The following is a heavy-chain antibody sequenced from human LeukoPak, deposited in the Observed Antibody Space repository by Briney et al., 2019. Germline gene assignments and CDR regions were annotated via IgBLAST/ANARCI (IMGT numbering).Heavy chain of an antibody. D-gene: IGHD5-12*01. CDR1: GYNFTSYW. Sequence: GESLKISCKGSGYNFTSYWISWVRQMPGKGLEWMGIIYLGDSDTRYSPSFQGQVTISADKSISTAYLQWSSLKASDTAMYYCARHSRDSGYGELEPHAFDIWGQGTMVTVSS. CDR2: IYLGDSDT. J-gene: IGHJ3*02. V-gene: IGHV5-51*01. CDR3: ARHSRDSGYGELEPHAFDI.